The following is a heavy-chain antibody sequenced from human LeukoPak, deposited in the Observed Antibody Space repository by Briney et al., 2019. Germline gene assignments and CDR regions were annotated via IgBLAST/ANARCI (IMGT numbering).Heavy chain of an antibody. D-gene: IGHD3-9*01. CDR1: GGTFSSYA. V-gene: IGHV1-69*13. CDR2: IIPIFGTA. J-gene: IGHJ3*02. Sequence: SVKVSCKASGGTFSSYAISWVRQAPGQGLEWMGGIIPIFGTANYAQKFQGRLTITADESTSTAYMELSSLRSEDTAVYYCARDGRYDILTGYYLDAFDIWGQGTMVTVSS. CDR3: ARDGRYDILTGYYLDAFDI.